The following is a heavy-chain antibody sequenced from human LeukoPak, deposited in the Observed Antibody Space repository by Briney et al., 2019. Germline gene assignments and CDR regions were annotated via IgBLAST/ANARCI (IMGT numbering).Heavy chain of an antibody. CDR3: ARALAQGGSFDLYYFDS. J-gene: IGHJ4*02. D-gene: IGHD3-9*01. Sequence: ASVKVSCQASGYTSTTYGISWVRQPPGQGLEWMGWTYNSYTHYAQTLRDRLTMTTHTSTSTSYMELRSLRSDDTAVYYCARALAQGGSFDLYYFDSWGQGSLVTVSS. CDR1: GYTSTTYG. V-gene: IGHV1-18*01. CDR2: TYNSYT.